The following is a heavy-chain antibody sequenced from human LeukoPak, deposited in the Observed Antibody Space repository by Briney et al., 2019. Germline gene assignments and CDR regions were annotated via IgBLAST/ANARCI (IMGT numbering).Heavy chain of an antibody. CDR3: ARDLGGIVVVVAADY. V-gene: IGHV4-38-2*02. CDR2: IYHSGST. J-gene: IGHJ4*02. CDR1: GYSITSGYY. Sequence: SETLSLTCTVSGYSITSGYYWGWIRPPPGKGLEWIGSIYHSGSTYYNASLKSRVTISVDTSKNQFSLKLSSVTAADTAVYYCARDLGGIVVVVAADYWGQGTLVTVSS. D-gene: IGHD2-15*01.